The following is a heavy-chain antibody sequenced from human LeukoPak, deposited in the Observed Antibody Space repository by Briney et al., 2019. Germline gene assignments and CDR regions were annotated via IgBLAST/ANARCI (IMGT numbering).Heavy chain of an antibody. V-gene: IGHV3-23*01. Sequence: PLGGSLRLSCAASGFTFSNHGTNWVRQAPGKGLEWVSGISGSGGSTYYADSVKGRFTISRDNSKNTLYLQMNSLRAEDTAVYYCATYRQVLLPFESWGQGTLVTVSS. CDR1: GFTFSNHG. D-gene: IGHD2-8*02. CDR3: ATYRQVLLPFES. CDR2: ISGSGGST. J-gene: IGHJ4*02.